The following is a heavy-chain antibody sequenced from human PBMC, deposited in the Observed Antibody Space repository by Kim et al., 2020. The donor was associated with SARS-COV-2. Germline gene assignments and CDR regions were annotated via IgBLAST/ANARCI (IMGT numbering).Heavy chain of an antibody. CDR2: INHSGST. J-gene: IGHJ4*02. V-gene: IGHV4-34*01. D-gene: IGHD3-22*01. Sequence: SETLSLTCAVYGGSFSGYYWSWIRQPPGKGLEWIGEINHSGSTNYNPSLKSRVTISVDTSKNQFSLKLSSVTAADTAVYYCARAPANDYYYDSSGYYLPTPPFDYWGQGTLVTVSS. CDR3: ARAPANDYYYDSSGYYLPTPPFDY. CDR1: GGSFSGYY.